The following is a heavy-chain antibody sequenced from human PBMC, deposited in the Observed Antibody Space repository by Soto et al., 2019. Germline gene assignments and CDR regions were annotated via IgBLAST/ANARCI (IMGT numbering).Heavy chain of an antibody. CDR1: GSTFSTYS. D-gene: IGHD1-7*01. CDR2: ITATGGDT. CDR3: AKCMQAYWNYDAHHI. J-gene: IGHJ3*02. Sequence: GGSLRLSCAASGSTFSTYSMTWLLQAPGKGLEWVAHITATGGDTYYAGSVRGRFTISRDTSGNTLYLQMNSLRAEDTALYYCAKCMQAYWNYDAHHIWGQGTMVTVSS. V-gene: IGHV3-23*01.